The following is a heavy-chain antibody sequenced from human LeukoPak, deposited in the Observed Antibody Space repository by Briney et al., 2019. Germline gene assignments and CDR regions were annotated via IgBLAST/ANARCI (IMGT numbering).Heavy chain of an antibody. CDR3: ARGVTMVRGVIMVYFDY. Sequence: PSQTLSLTCAVSGGSISSGGYSWSWIRQPPGKGLEWIGYIYHSGSNYYNPSLKSRVTISVDRSKNQFSLKLSSVTAADTAVYYCARGVTMVRGVIMVYFDYWGQGTLVTVSS. D-gene: IGHD3-10*01. J-gene: IGHJ4*02. V-gene: IGHV4-30-2*01. CDR2: IYHSGSN. CDR1: GGSISSGGYS.